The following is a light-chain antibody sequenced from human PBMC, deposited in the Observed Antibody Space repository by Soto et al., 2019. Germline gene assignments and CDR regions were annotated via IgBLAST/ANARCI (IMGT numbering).Light chain of an antibody. CDR2: LGS. CDR3: MEGLQSRT. V-gene: IGKV2-28*01. J-gene: IGKJ1*01. CDR1: QRILHSNGFNY. Sequence: IVITQPPRALPVTAAEPASISFSGSQRILHSNGFNYFEWYLKKPGRSPQLLIYLGSNRASGVPDRFSGSGSGTDFTLEISRVEAADVAVYYCMEGLQSRTFGQGTKVDIK.